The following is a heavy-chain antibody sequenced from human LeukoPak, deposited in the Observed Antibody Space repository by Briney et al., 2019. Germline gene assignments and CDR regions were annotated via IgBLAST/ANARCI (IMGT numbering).Heavy chain of an antibody. V-gene: IGHV5-51*01. CDR3: ARAGIVGATSFDY. J-gene: IGHJ4*02. CDR1: GYSFSNSW. Sequence: GESLKISCKGSGYSFSNSWIGWVRQLPGKGLEWMGIIYPGDSDTRYSPSFQGQVTISADKSISTAYLQWSSLKASDTAMYYCARAGIVGATSFDYWGQGTLVTVSS. CDR2: IYPGDSDT. D-gene: IGHD1-26*01.